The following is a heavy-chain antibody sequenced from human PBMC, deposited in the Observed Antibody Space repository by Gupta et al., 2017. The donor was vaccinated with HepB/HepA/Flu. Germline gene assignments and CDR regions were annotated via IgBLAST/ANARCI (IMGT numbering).Heavy chain of an antibody. Sequence: QVQLVQSGAEVTKPGASVKVSCKASGYTFTSYGISWVRQAPGQGLEWMGWISAYNGNTNYAQKLQGRVTMTTDTSTSTAYMELRSLRSDDTAVYYCASGIDGYNEENDAFDIWGQGTMVTVSS. CDR2: ISAYNGNT. D-gene: IGHD5-12*01. CDR1: GYTFTSYG. CDR3: ASGIDGYNEENDAFDI. V-gene: IGHV1-18*01. J-gene: IGHJ3*02.